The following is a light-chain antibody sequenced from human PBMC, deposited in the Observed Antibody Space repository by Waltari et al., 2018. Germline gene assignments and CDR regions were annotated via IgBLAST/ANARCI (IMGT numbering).Light chain of an antibody. J-gene: IGLJ2*01. V-gene: IGLV2-14*03. Sequence: QSALTQPASVSGSPGQSITISCTGTSGDVGGYDYVSWYQQHPGKAPKLVIYDATNRPSGISDRFSGSKSGTTASLSISGLQAEDEADYFCSSWTTSDTRKVIFGGGTKLTVL. CDR3: SSWTTSDTRKVI. CDR2: DAT. CDR1: SGDVGGYDY.